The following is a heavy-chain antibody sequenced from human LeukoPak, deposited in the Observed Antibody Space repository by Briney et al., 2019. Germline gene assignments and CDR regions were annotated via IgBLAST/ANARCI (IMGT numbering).Heavy chain of an antibody. CDR1: EDIFSSYT. D-gene: IGHD1-26*01. J-gene: IGHJ4*02. Sequence: SVKVPCKTSEDIFSSYTISWVRQAPGQGLQWMGRIIPIIRQTKYSQKFQGRVTITADKSTSTVYMDLSGLTSDDTALYFCARGLNSGMTDYWGQGTLVTVSS. V-gene: IGHV1-69*08. CDR2: IIPIIRQT. CDR3: ARGLNSGMTDY.